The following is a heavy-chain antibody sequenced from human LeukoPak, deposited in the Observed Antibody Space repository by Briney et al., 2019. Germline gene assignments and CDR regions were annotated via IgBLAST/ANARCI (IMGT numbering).Heavy chain of an antibody. CDR3: SQPEERIRYFDWPYKGGRFDP. Sequence: SETLSLTCAVYGGSFRGYYWSWIRQPPGKGLEWIGEINHSGSTNYNPSLKSRVTISVDTSKNQFSLKLSSVTAADTAVYYCSQPEERIRYFDWPYKGGRFDPWGQGTLVTVSS. CDR1: GGSFRGYY. CDR2: INHSGST. D-gene: IGHD3-9*01. J-gene: IGHJ5*02. V-gene: IGHV4-34*01.